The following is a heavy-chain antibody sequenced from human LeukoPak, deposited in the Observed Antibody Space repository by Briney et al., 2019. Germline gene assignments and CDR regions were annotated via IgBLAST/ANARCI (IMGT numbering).Heavy chain of an antibody. CDR2: IYHSGST. J-gene: IGHJ4*02. CDR1: GYSISSGYY. Sequence: PSETLSLTCAVSGYSISSGYYWGWIRQPPGKGLEWIGSIYHSGSTYYNPSLKSRVTISVDTSKNQFSLKLSSVTAADTAVYYCARGGRWPYDYWGQGTLVTVSS. V-gene: IGHV4-38-2*01. CDR3: ARGGRWPYDY. D-gene: IGHD5-24*01.